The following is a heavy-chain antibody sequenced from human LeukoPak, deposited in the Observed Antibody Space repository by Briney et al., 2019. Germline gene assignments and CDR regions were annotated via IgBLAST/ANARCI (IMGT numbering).Heavy chain of an antibody. CDR2: IYYSGST. Sequence: SETLSLTCNVSGGSMSSYYWSWIRQPPGKGLEWIGYIYYSGSTNYNPSLKSRVTISVDTSKNQFSLKLSSVTAADTAVYYCARQADYYYDSSGYYFGYWGQGTLVTVSS. J-gene: IGHJ4*02. CDR1: GGSMSSYY. D-gene: IGHD3-22*01. V-gene: IGHV4-59*08. CDR3: ARQADYYYDSSGYYFGY.